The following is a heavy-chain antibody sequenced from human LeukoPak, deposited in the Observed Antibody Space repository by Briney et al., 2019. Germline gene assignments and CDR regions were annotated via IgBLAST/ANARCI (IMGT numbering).Heavy chain of an antibody. J-gene: IGHJ4*02. V-gene: IGHV1-69*05. Sequence: ASVKVSSKASGGTFSSYAISWVRQAPGQGLEWMGGIIPIFGTANYAQKFQGRVTITTDESTSTAYMELSSLRSEDTAVYYCASAVVSGWSLDYFDYWGQGTLVTVSS. CDR2: IIPIFGTA. D-gene: IGHD6-19*01. CDR1: GGTFSSYA. CDR3: ASAVVSGWSLDYFDY.